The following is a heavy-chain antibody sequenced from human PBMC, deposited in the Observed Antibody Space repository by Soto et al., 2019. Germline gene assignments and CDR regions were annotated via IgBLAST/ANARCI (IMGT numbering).Heavy chain of an antibody. CDR1: GYTLTELS. D-gene: IGHD3-22*01. Sequence: ASVKVSCKVSGYTLTELSMHWVRQAPGKGLEWMGGFDPEDGETIYAQKFRGRVTMTEDTSTDTAYMELSSLRSDDTAVYYCASDLEYYYDSSGYLYYFDYWGQGTLVTVSS. J-gene: IGHJ4*02. CDR2: FDPEDGET. CDR3: ASDLEYYYDSSGYLYYFDY. V-gene: IGHV1-24*01.